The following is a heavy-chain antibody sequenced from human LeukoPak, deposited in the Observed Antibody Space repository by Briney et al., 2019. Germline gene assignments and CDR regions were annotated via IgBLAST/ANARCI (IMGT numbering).Heavy chain of an antibody. D-gene: IGHD3-9*01. CDR2: IRYDGSNK. V-gene: IGHV3-30*02. J-gene: IGHJ4*02. Sequence: PGGSLRLSCAASGFTFSSYGMHWVRQAPGKGLEWVAFIRYDGSNKYYADSVKGRFTISRDNSKNTLYLQMNSLRAEDTAVYYCAKDGNRRYFDWLFPSWYFDYWGQGTLVTVSS. CDR3: AKDGNRRYFDWLFPSWYFDY. CDR1: GFTFSSYG.